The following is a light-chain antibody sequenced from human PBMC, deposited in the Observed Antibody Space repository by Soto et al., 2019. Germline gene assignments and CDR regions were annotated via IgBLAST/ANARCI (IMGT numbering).Light chain of an antibody. J-gene: IGKJ1*01. V-gene: IGKV3-11*01. CDR1: QTVGVR. Sequence: EIVLTQSPATLSASPGERATISCRASQTVGVRLAWYQHKPGQAPRLLIYDASTRATGIPARFSGSGSGTDFTLTISDVQPEDFALYYCHQRQSWPRTFGQGTKVDIK. CDR2: DAS. CDR3: HQRQSWPRT.